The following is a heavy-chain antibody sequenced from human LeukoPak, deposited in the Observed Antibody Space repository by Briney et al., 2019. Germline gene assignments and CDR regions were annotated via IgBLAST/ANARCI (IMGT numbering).Heavy chain of an antibody. CDR2: INHSGST. D-gene: IGHD6-19*01. Sequence: PSETLSLTCTVSGGSITSGTYYWSWIRQPPGKGLEWIGEINHSGSTNYNPSLKSRVTISADTSKNQFSLKLSSVTAADTAVYYCARFRLAVAGMFDYWGQGTLVTVSS. V-gene: IGHV4-39*07. CDR1: GGSITSGTYY. CDR3: ARFRLAVAGMFDY. J-gene: IGHJ4*02.